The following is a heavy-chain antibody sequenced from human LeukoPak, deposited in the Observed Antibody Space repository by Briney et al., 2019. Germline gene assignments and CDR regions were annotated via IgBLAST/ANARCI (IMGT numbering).Heavy chain of an antibody. CDR2: IDYDSSHI. CDR3: ARDPLRYLRVGHYDY. Sequence: GGSLRLSFAASGFTFSNSAMNWVRPVPGKGLEWVSSIDYDSSHIYYAASVRGRFTISRDNARNSVYLQMNSLRVEDTAVYYCARDPLRYLRVGHYDYWGQGTLVAVSS. D-gene: IGHD3-9*01. J-gene: IGHJ4*02. V-gene: IGHV3-21*01. CDR1: GFTFSNSA.